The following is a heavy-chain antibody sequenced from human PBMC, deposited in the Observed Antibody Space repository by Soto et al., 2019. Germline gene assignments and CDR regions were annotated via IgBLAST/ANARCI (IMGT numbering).Heavy chain of an antibody. CDR3: VKGGSTAASVDDCFDI. J-gene: IGHJ3*02. Sequence: EVQLLESGGGLVQPGGSLRLSCEASGFTFSTYAMRWVRQAPGRGLDLVSSISDGGTSTEYAASVRGRFTISRDNSKDTVYLHMSSLRVEDTVLYYCVKGGSTAASVDDCFDIWGQGTMVTVSS. V-gene: IGHV3-23*01. CDR2: ISDGGTST. D-gene: IGHD6-13*01. CDR1: GFTFSTYA.